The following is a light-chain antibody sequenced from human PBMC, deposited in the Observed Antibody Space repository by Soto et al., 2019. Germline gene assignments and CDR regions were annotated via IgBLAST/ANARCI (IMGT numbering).Light chain of an antibody. V-gene: IGLV2-23*01. CDR1: SSDVGTYDL. J-gene: IGLJ3*02. CDR3: LSFAGSNSWV. CDR2: EAT. Sequence: QSALTQPASVSGSPGQSITISCTGTSSDVGTYDLVSWYQHHPGAAPKLIIYEATRRPSGISNRFSGSKSGNTASLTISGLQGEGGAGYYCLSFAGSNSWVFGGGTKLTVL.